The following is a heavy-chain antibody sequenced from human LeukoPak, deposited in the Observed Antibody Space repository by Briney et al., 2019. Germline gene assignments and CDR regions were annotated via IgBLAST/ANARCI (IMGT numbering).Heavy chain of an antibody. CDR2: IYYSGST. CDR1: GGSISSGGYY. J-gene: IGHJ3*02. V-gene: IGHV4-61*08. Sequence: NSSETLSLTCTVSGGSISSGGYYWSWIRQHPGKGLEWIGYIYYSGSTNYNPSLKSRVTISVDTSKNQFSLKLSSVTAADTAVYYCARDGEGGWSDDAFDIWGQGTMVTVSS. D-gene: IGHD6-19*01. CDR3: ARDGEGGWSDDAFDI.